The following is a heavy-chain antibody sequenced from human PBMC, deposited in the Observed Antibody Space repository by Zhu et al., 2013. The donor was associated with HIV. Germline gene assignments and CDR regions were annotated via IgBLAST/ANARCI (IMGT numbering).Heavy chain of an antibody. CDR3: ARFPASSGWYLSYGMDV. CDR2: IIPILGIA. CDR1: GGTFSSYT. V-gene: IGHV1-69*02. Sequence: QVQLVQSGAEVKKPGSSVKVSCKASGGTFSSYTISWVRQAPGQGLEWMGRIIPILGIANYAQKFQGRVTITADKSTSTAYMELSSLRSEDTAVYYCARFPASSGWYLSYGMDVWGQGTTVTVSS. J-gene: IGHJ6*02. D-gene: IGHD6-19*01.